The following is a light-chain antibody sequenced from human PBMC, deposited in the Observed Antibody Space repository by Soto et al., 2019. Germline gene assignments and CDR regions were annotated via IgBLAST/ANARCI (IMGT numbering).Light chain of an antibody. J-gene: IGKJ3*01. CDR3: QQYHDWPPIT. Sequence: EIVMTQSPATLSVSPGEGVTLSCRASQSVSSDLAWYPQKPGQSPRLLMYGASTRATDIPARFSGGGSGPDFTLTISSLKSEDVAIYYFQQYHDWPPITFGPGTKVDIK. CDR1: QSVSSD. CDR2: GAS. V-gene: IGKV3-15*01.